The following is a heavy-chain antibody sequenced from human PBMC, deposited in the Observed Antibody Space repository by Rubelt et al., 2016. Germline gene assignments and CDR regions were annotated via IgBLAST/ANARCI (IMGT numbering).Heavy chain of an antibody. CDR1: GGSISSYY. CDR2: IYYSGST. J-gene: IGHJ3*02. Sequence: VKPSETLSLTCTVSGGSISSYYWSWIRQPPGKGLEWIGYIYYSGSTNYNPSLKSRVTISVDTSKNQFSLKLSSVTAADTAVYYCAREVGKRYDAFDIWGQGTMVTVSS. V-gene: IGHV4-59*01. D-gene: IGHD3-9*01. CDR3: AREVGKRYDAFDI.